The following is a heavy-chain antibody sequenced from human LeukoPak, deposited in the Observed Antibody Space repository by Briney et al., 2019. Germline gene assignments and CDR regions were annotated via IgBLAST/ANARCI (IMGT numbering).Heavy chain of an antibody. J-gene: IGHJ6*03. V-gene: IGHV4-34*01. D-gene: IGHD6-13*01. CDR3: ARGLQQLVLDYYYYMDV. Sequence: PSETLSLTCAVYGGSLSGFYWSWIRQSPGKGLEWIGEINQSGSTNYNPSLKSRVTISVDTSKNQFSLKLSSVTAADTAVYYCARGLQQLVLDYYYYMDVWGKGTTVTVSS. CDR1: GGSLSGFY. CDR2: INQSGST.